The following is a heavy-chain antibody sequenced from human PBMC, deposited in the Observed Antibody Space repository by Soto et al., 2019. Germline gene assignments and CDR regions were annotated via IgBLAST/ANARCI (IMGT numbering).Heavy chain of an antibody. Sequence: SGPTLVNPTQTLTLTCSFSGFSLTTSGMCVGWIRQPPGKALEWLALIDWDDGKFYSPSLKTRLTISKDTSKNQVVLTMTNMDPVDAATYFCARITQGDYFWFDPWGPGTLVTVSS. J-gene: IGHJ5*02. D-gene: IGHD4-17*01. V-gene: IGHV2-70*01. CDR1: GFSLTTSGMC. CDR2: IDWDDGK. CDR3: ARITQGDYFWFDP.